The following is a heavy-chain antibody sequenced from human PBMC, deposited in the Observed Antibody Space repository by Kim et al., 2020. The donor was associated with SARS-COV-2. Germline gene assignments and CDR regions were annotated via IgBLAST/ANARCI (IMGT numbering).Heavy chain of an antibody. CDR3: ASQTTFGVVTFFDY. V-gene: IGHV4-61*07. J-gene: IGHJ4*02. D-gene: IGHD3-3*01. Sequence: YNPSLKSRVSMSVDTSKNQFTLKVSSATAADTAMYYCASQTTFGVVTFFDYWGQGTLVTVSS.